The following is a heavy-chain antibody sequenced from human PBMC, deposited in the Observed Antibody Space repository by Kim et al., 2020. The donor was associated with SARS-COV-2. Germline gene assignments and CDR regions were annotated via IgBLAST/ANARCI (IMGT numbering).Heavy chain of an antibody. J-gene: IGHJ4*02. V-gene: IGHV3-48*03. CDR2: ISGSGSTI. CDR3: ARGPHGYMWGRYRFLFDY. CDR1: GFTFSSYE. Sequence: GGSLRLSCAASGFTFSSYEMNWVRQAPGKGLEWVSYISGSGSTIYYATSVKGRFTVSRDNAKNSLYLQMDSLRVEDTAVYYCARGPHGYMWGRYRFLFDYWGQGTLVTVSS. D-gene: IGHD3-16*02.